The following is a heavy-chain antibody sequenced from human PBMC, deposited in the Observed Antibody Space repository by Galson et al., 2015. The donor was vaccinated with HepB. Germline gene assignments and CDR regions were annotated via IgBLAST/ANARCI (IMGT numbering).Heavy chain of an antibody. CDR3: ARDSFGGCSSTSCYSGFDP. J-gene: IGHJ5*02. D-gene: IGHD2-2*01. V-gene: IGHV3-30-3*01. CDR1: GFTFSSYA. CDR2: ISYDGSNK. Sequence: SLRLSCAASGFTFSSYAMHWVRQAPGKGLEWVAVISYDGSNKYYADSVKGRFTISRDNSKNTLYLQMNSLRAEDTAVYYCARDSFGGCSSTSCYSGFDPWGQGTLVTVSS.